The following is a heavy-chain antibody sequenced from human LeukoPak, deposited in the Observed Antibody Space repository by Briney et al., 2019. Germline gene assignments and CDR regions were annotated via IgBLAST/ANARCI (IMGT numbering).Heavy chain of an antibody. CDR1: GFTVSSNY. D-gene: IGHD4-11*01. V-gene: IGHV3-53*01. CDR2: IYSGGST. CDR3: ATSRPLQRCYYYMDV. J-gene: IGHJ6*03. Sequence: GGSLRLSCAASGFTVSSNYMNWVRQAPGKGLEWVSVIYSGGSTYYAGSVRGRFTISRDNSKNTLYLQMNSLRVEDTAVYYCATSRPLQRCYYYMDVWGKGTTVTVSS.